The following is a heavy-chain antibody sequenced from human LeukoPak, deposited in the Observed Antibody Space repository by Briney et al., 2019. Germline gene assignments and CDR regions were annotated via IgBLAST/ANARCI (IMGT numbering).Heavy chain of an antibody. J-gene: IGHJ4*02. V-gene: IGHV3-7*01. D-gene: IGHD3-22*01. CDR3: ANAAYDSSGYGFDY. CDR1: GFTFSSYW. CDR2: IKQDGSEK. Sequence: PGGSLRLSCAASGFTFSSYWMSWVRQAPGKVLEWVANIKQDGSEKYYVDSVKGRFTISRDNAKNSLYLQMNSLRAEDTAVYYCANAAYDSSGYGFDYWGQGTLVTVSS.